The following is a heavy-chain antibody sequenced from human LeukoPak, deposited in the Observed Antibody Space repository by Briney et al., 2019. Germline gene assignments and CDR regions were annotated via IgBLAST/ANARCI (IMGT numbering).Heavy chain of an antibody. CDR3: AREREYYYDSSGYRDWYFDL. Sequence: PSETLSLTCAVYGGSFSGYYWSWIRQPPGKGLEWIGYIYHSGSTYYNPSLKSRVTISVDRSKNQFSLKLSSVTAADTAVYYCAREREYYYDSSGYRDWYFDLWGRGTLVTVSS. CDR1: GGSFSGYY. V-gene: IGHV4-34*01. CDR2: IYHSGST. J-gene: IGHJ2*01. D-gene: IGHD3-22*01.